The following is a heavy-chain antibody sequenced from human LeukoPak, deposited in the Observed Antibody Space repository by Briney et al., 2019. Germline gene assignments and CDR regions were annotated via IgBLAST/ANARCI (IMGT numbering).Heavy chain of an antibody. J-gene: IGHJ4*02. CDR1: GFTFSSYG. D-gene: IGHD2-21*01. V-gene: IGHV3-30*02. CDR3: ARDPRPVTLWWYSDY. Sequence: GGSLRLSCAASGFTFSSYGMHWVRQAPGKGLEWVAFIRYDGSNKYYADSVKGRFTISRDNSKNTLYLQMNSLRAEDTAVYYCARDPRPVTLWWYSDYWGQGTLVTVSS. CDR2: IRYDGSNK.